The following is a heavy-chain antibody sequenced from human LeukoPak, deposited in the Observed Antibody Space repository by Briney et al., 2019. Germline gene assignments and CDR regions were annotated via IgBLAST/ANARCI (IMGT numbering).Heavy chain of an antibody. Sequence: SVKVSCKASGGTFSSYAISWVRQAPGQGLEWMGGIIPIFGTANYAQKFQGRVTITADESTSTAYIELSSLRSEDTAAYYCARGPSERYCSSTSCYAGLDYWGQGTLVTVSS. CDR2: IIPIFGTA. CDR1: GGTFSSYA. V-gene: IGHV1-69*13. D-gene: IGHD2-2*01. J-gene: IGHJ4*02. CDR3: ARGPSERYCSSTSCYAGLDY.